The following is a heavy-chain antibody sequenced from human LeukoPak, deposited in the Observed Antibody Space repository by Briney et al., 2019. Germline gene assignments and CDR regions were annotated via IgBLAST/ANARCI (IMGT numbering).Heavy chain of an antibody. D-gene: IGHD6-19*01. CDR3: ARDSGYSSGWYDSYYFDY. V-gene: IGHV3-74*01. CDR1: GFTFSSYW. CDR2: INSDGSST. Sequence: PGGSLRLSCAASGFTFSSYWMHWVRQAPGKGLVWVSRINSDGSSTSYADSVKGRFTISRDNAKNTLYLQMNSLRAEDTAVYYCARDSGYSSGWYDSYYFDYWGQGTLVTVSS. J-gene: IGHJ4*02.